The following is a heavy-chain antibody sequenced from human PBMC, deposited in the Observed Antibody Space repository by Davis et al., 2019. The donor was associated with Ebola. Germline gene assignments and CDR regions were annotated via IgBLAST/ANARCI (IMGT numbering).Heavy chain of an antibody. V-gene: IGHV4-59*01. CDR3: ASMGIAVAGPLYYYYGMDV. CDR1: GCSISSYY. D-gene: IGHD6-19*01. J-gene: IGHJ6*02. CDR2: IYYSGST. Sequence: SETLSLTCTVSGCSISSYYWSWIRQPPGKGLEWIGYIYYSGSTNYNPSLKSRVTISVDTSKNQFSLKLSSVTAADTAVYYCASMGIAVAGPLYYYYGMDVWGQGTTVTVSS.